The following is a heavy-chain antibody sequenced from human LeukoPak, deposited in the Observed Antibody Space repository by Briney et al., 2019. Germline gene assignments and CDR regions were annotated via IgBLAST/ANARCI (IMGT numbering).Heavy chain of an antibody. D-gene: IGHD3-16*02. V-gene: IGHV1-24*01. CDR2: FDPEDGET. J-gene: IGHJ4*02. Sequence: ASVKVSCKASGYTFTSYGISWVRQAPGKGLEWMGGFDPEDGETIYAQKFQGRVTMTEDTSTDTAYMELSSLRSEDTAVYYCATAGPSLGGVIVHYFDYWGQGTLVTVSS. CDR1: GYTFTSYG. CDR3: ATAGPSLGGVIVHYFDY.